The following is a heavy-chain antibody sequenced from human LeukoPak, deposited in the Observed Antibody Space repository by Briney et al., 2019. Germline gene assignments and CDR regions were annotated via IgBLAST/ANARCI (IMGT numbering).Heavy chain of an antibody. Sequence: SVKVSCKASGGTFSSYAISWVRQAPGQGLEWMGGIIPSFGTANYAQKFQGRVTITADESTSTAYMELSSLRSEDTAVYYCARGLPVVVTAILEGWFDPWGQGTLVTVSS. CDR2: IIPSFGTA. D-gene: IGHD2-21*02. V-gene: IGHV1-69*13. J-gene: IGHJ5*02. CDR1: GGTFSSYA. CDR3: ARGLPVVVTAILEGWFDP.